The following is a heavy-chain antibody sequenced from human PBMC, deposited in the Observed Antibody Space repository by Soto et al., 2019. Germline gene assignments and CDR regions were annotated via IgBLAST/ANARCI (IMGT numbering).Heavy chain of an antibody. CDR2: ISAYNGNT. Sequence: GASVKVSCKASGYTVTSYGISWVRRAPGQGLEWMGWISAYNGNTNYAQKLQGRVTMTTDTSTSTAYMELRSLRSDDTAVYYCATQGCGGSCYRYYYYHGMDVWGQGTTVTVSS. CDR3: ATQGCGGSCYRYYYYHGMDV. V-gene: IGHV1-18*04. J-gene: IGHJ6*02. CDR1: GYTVTSYG. D-gene: IGHD2-15*01.